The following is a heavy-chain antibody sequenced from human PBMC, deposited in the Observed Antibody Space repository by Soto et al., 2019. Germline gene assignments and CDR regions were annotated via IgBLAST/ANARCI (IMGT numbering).Heavy chain of an antibody. Sequence: SQTLSLTCAISGDSVSSNSAAWNWIRQSPSRGLEWLGRTYYRSKWYNDYAVSVKSRITINPDTSKNQFSLQLNSVTPEDTAVYYCARDLVIVGTVTTGRVYGMDVWGQGTTVTVSS. J-gene: IGHJ6*02. V-gene: IGHV6-1*01. CDR2: TYYRSKWYN. CDR3: ARDLVIVGTVTTGRVYGMDV. D-gene: IGHD4-17*01. CDR1: GDSVSSNSAA.